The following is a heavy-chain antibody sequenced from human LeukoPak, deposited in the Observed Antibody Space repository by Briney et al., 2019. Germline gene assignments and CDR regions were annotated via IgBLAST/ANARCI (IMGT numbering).Heavy chain of an antibody. V-gene: IGHV4-31*03. CDR1: GDSIRSGGHF. J-gene: IGHJ5*02. CDR2: IYYSGTT. D-gene: IGHD3-10*01. Sequence: SETLSLTCTVSGDSIRSGGHFWSWIRQHPEKGLEWIGYIYYSGTTKYNPSLKSRVTISADTSTNQFSLKLTSVTAADTAVYYCAREIITEGDCFDPWGQGILVTVSS. CDR3: AREIITEGDCFDP.